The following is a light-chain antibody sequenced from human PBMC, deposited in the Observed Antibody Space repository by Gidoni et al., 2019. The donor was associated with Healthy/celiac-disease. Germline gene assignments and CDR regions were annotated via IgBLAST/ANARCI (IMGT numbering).Light chain of an antibody. J-gene: IGKJ2*03. CDR3: QQSYSTPR. CDR2: AAS. V-gene: IGKV1-39*01. CDR1: QSISSY. Sequence: DIQMTQSPSSLSASVGDRVTITCRASQSISSYLNWYQQKPGTAPKLLIYAASSLQSGVPSRFSGSGSGTDFTLTISSLQPEEFATYYCQQSYSTPRFGQGTKLEIK.